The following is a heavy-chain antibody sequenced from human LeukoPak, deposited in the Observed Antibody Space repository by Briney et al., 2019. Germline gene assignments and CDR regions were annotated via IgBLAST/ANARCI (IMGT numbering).Heavy chain of an antibody. D-gene: IGHD1-26*01. Sequence: GGSLRLSCVVSGITFSGYSMVWVRQAPGKGLEWLSFMTTSGNTIFYAESVKDRFTISRDNAKKSLYLQMNSLRDEDTAVYYCARVGGATAVTMYFEYWGQGTLVTVTS. CDR2: MTTSGNTI. CDR3: ARVGGATAVTMYFEY. CDR1: GITFSGYS. J-gene: IGHJ4*02. V-gene: IGHV3-48*02.